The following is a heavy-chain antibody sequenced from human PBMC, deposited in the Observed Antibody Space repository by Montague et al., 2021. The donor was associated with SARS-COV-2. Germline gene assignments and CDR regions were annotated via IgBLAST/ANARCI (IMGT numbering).Heavy chain of an antibody. Sequence: SETLSLTCTVSGGSISSSSYYWGWIRQPPGKGLEWIGSIYYSGSTXYNPSLKSRVTISVDKSRNQFSLKLTSVTAADTAVYYCARDRGGSSSWNEALDIWGQGTKVTVSS. CDR2: IYYSGST. J-gene: IGHJ3*02. CDR1: GGSISSSSYY. V-gene: IGHV4-39*07. CDR3: ARDRGGSSSWNEALDI. D-gene: IGHD6-13*01.